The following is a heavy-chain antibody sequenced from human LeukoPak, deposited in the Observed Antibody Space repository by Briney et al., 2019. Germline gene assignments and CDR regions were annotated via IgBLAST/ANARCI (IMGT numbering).Heavy chain of an antibody. D-gene: IGHD4-17*01. CDR2: ISGSGGST. CDR1: GFTFSSYA. Sequence: GGSLRLSCAASGFTFSSYAMSWVRQAPGKGLEWVSAISGSGGSTYYADSVKGRFTISRDNSKNTLYLQMNRLRAEDTAVSYCAKDPIYGDYAEYFRHWGQGTLVTVSS. CDR3: AKDPIYGDYAEYFRH. J-gene: IGHJ1*01. V-gene: IGHV3-23*01.